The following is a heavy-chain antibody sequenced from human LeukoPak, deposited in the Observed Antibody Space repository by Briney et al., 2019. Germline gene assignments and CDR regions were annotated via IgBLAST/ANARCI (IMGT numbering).Heavy chain of an antibody. CDR2: INHSGST. V-gene: IGHV4-34*01. J-gene: IGHJ5*02. Sequence: SETLSLTCTVSGGSISSYYWSWIRQPPGKGLEWIGEINHSGSTNYNPSLKSRVTISVDTSKNQFSLKLSSVTAADTAVYYCARGIIFVAATAGWFDPWGQGTLVTVSS. CDR1: GGSISSYY. D-gene: IGHD2-15*01. CDR3: ARGIIFVAATAGWFDP.